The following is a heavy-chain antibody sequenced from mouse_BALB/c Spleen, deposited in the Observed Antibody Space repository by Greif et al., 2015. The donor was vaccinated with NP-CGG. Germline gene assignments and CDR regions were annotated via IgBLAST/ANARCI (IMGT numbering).Heavy chain of an antibody. CDR2: IYPYNGGT. Sequence: EVKLQESGPELVKPGASVKISCKASGYTFTDYNMHWVKQSHGKSLEWIGYIYPYNGGTGYNQKFKSKATLTVDNSSSTAYMELRSLTSEDSAVYYCARDYDYDGYYFDYWGQGTTLTVSS. J-gene: IGHJ2*01. D-gene: IGHD2-4*01. CDR3: ARDYDYDGYYFDY. CDR1: GYTFTDYN. V-gene: IGHV1S29*02.